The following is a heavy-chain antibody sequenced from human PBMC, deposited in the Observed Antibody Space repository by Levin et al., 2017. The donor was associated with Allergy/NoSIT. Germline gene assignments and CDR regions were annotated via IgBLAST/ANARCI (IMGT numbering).Heavy chain of an antibody. Sequence: AGSFSGFFWSWIRQPPGKGLEWLGEINRSGITNYIPSLESRVTMSVDTSRNQFSLKLSSVTAADTAVYYCARGRDYVWWYDPWGQGTLVTVSS. CDR3: ARGRDYVWWYDP. J-gene: IGHJ5*02. D-gene: IGHD3-16*01. CDR1: AGSFSGFF. CDR2: INRSGIT. V-gene: IGHV4-34*01.